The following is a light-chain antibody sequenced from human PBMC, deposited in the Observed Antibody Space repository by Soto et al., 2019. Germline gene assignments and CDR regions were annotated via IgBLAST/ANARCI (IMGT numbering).Light chain of an antibody. Sequence: EIVLTQSPATLSLSPGERATLSCRARQSVSRYLAWSQQKPGQAPRLLIYDASNRATGIPARFSGSGSGTDFTLTIRSLEPEDFAVYYCQQRSNWPPYTFGQGTKLEIK. CDR3: QQRSNWPPYT. CDR1: QSVSRY. V-gene: IGKV3-11*01. J-gene: IGKJ2*01. CDR2: DAS.